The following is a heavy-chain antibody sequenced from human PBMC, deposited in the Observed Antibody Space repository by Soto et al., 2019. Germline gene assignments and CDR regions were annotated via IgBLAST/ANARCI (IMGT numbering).Heavy chain of an antibody. J-gene: IGHJ3*02. V-gene: IGHV4-39*01. CDR1: GGSISSSSFH. D-gene: IGHD6-19*01. Sequence: SETLSLTCTVSGGSISSSSFHWGWIRQPPGKGLEWIGSIYYSGSTYYSPSLKSRVTISVDTSKNQFSLKLSSVTAADTAVYYCASQRGGWYYAFDIWGQGTMVT. CDR3: ASQRGGWYYAFDI. CDR2: IYYSGST.